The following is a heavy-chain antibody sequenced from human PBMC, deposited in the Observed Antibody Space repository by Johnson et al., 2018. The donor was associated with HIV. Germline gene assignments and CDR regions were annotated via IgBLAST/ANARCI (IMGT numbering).Heavy chain of an antibody. Sequence: VQLVESGGGLVQPGGSLRLSCAAFDLTSSNYWMSWVRQAPGKGLEWVANINQDASEKSYADSVKGRFTLSRDNAKNSLYLQMNSLRGEDTALYYCARGADPGIAAALVWGQGTMVTVSS. D-gene: IGHD6-13*01. J-gene: IGHJ3*01. CDR2: INQDASEK. V-gene: IGHV3-7*05. CDR3: ARGADPGIAAALV. CDR1: DLTSSNYW.